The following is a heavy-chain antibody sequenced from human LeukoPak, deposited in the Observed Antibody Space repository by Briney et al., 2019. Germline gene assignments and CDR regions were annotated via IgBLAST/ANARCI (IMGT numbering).Heavy chain of an antibody. J-gene: IGHJ5*02. CDR3: AKMAGATVTTYNWFDP. V-gene: IGHV3-23*01. D-gene: IGHD4-17*01. CDR2: ISGSDGST. CDR1: GFTFSTYA. Sequence: GGSLRLSCAASGFTFSTYATSWVRQAPGKGLEWVSGISGSDGSTYYADSVKGRFTISRDNSKNTLYLQMNSLRAEDTAVYYCAKMAGATVTTYNWFDPWGQGTLVTVSS.